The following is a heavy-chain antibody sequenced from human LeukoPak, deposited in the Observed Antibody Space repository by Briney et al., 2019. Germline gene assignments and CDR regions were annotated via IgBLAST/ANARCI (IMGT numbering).Heavy chain of an antibody. D-gene: IGHD3-10*01. Sequence: PGGSLRLSCAASGFTFSDYYMSWFRQAPGKGLEWVSYISSGYTIFYADSVKGRFTISRDNAKNSLYLQMNSLRAEDTAVYYCAXVSPFYHGSGSYYLNYWGQGALVTVSS. CDR1: GFTFSDYY. CDR2: ISSGYTI. CDR3: AXVSPFYHGSGSYYLNY. V-gene: IGHV3-11*01. J-gene: IGHJ4*02.